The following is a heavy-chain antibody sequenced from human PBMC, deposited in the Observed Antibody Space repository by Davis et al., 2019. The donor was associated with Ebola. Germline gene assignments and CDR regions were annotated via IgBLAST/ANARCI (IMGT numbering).Heavy chain of an antibody. V-gene: IGHV4-38-2*02. CDR2: IYHSGTT. J-gene: IGHJ4*02. Sequence: PSETLSLTCTVSGYSISSGYYWGWIRQPPGKGLEWIGNIYHSGTTYYNPSLKSRVTISVDTSKNQFSLKLSSVTAADTAVYYCARDSSHVPGRGPLDYWGQGTLVTVSS. CDR1: GYSISSGYY. D-gene: IGHD1-1*01. CDR3: ARDSSHVPGRGPLDY.